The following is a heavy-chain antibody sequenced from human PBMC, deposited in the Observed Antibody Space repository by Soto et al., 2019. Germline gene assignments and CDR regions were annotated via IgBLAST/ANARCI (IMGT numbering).Heavy chain of an antibody. CDR1: GYTFTIYY. D-gene: IGHD1-26*01. CDR3: VTLPGVGATINFDY. J-gene: IGHJ4*02. CDR2: INPSGGST. V-gene: IGHV1-46*01. Sequence: ASVKVSCKASGYTFTIYYMHFVRQAPGQWLEWMGIINPSGGSTSYAQKFQGRVTMTRDTSTSTVYMELSSLRSEDTAVYYCVTLPGVGATINFDYWGQGTLVTVSS.